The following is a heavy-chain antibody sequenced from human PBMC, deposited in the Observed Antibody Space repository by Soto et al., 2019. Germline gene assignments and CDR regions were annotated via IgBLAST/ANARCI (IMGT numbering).Heavy chain of an antibody. D-gene: IGHD2-2*01. V-gene: IGHV5-51*01. J-gene: IGHJ4*02. CDR2: IYPGDSDT. CDR1: GYSFTSYW. Sequence: PGESLKISCKGSGYSFTSYWIGWVRQMPGKGLEWMGIIYPGDSDTRYSPSFQGQVTISADKSISTAYLQWSSLKASDTAMYYCARRRCISTSCYGGFDYWGQGTLVTVSS. CDR3: ARRRCISTSCYGGFDY.